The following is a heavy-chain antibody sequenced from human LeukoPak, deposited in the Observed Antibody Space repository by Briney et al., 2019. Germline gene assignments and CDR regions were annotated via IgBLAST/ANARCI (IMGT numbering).Heavy chain of an antibody. CDR2: IYTSGST. V-gene: IGHV4-4*07. D-gene: IGHD3-22*01. CDR3: ARDRNYDHAFDI. Sequence: SETLSLTCTVSGGSIGTYYWSWIRQPAGKGLEWIGRIYTSGSTNYNPSLKGRVTMSVDTSKNQFSLKLSSVTAADTAIYFCARDRNYDHAFDIWGQGTMVTVSS. J-gene: IGHJ3*02. CDR1: GGSIGTYY.